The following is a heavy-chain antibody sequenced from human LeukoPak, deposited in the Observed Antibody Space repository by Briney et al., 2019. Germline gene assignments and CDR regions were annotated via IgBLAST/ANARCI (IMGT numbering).Heavy chain of an antibody. D-gene: IGHD2-15*01. J-gene: IGHJ5*02. Sequence: GESLQISCKGSGYGFATHWIGWARQLPGKCLEWMGIIYPEDSNTRYSPSLQGQVTFSADKSINTAYLQWSGLKASDTAMYYCARLGEDLAVGVAGYWFDPGGQGTLVTV. V-gene: IGHV5-51*01. CDR2: IYPEDSNT. CDR1: GYGFATHW. CDR3: ARLGEDLAVGVAGYWFDP.